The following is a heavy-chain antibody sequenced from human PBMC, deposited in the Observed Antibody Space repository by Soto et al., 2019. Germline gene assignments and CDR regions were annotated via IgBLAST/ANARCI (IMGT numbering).Heavy chain of an antibody. CDR1: GFTFSSYG. CDR3: AKDAQYSSSYYYYYGMDV. V-gene: IGHV3-30*18. CDR2: ISYDGSNK. D-gene: IGHD6-6*01. J-gene: IGHJ6*02. Sequence: PVGSLRLSCAASGFTFSSYGMHWVRQAPGKGLEWVAVISYDGSNKYYADSVKGRFTISRDNSKNTLYLQMNSLRAEDTAVYYCAKDAQYSSSYYYYYGMDVWGQGTTVTVSS.